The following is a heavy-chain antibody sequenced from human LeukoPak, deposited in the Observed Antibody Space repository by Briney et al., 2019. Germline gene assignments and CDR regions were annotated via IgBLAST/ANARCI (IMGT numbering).Heavy chain of an antibody. J-gene: IGHJ3*02. CDR1: GGSISSYY. V-gene: IGHV4-59*08. CDR2: IYYSGST. D-gene: IGHD6-13*01. CDR3: ARVAAAGAFDI. Sequence: SETLSLTWTVSGGSISSYYWSWIRQPPGKGLEWIGYIYYSGSTNYNPSLKSRVTISVDTSKNQFSLKLSSVTAADTAVYYCARVAAAGAFDIWGQGTMVTVSS.